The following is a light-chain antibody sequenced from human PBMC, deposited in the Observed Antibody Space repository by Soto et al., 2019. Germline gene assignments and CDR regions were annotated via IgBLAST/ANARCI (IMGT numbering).Light chain of an antibody. Sequence: EVVLTQSPGTLSVSPGERATFTCRASQSIGSDLAWYQQRPGQAPRLLIDGASTRATGIPARFSGSGSGTEFNLTISDVEPEDFAVYYCHQRQSWPRTFGQGTTVDIK. CDR2: GAS. CDR1: QSIGSD. V-gene: IGKV3-15*01. CDR3: HQRQSWPRT. J-gene: IGKJ1*01.